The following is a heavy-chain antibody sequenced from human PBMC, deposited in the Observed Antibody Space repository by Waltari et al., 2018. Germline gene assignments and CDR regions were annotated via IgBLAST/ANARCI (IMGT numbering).Heavy chain of an antibody. CDR2: ISSRSTYI. D-gene: IGHD4-17*01. Sequence: EVQLVESGGGLAKPGGSLRLSCAASGFTFSSYSMKWVRQAPGKGLEWVSFISSRSTYIYYADSLKGRFTISRDNAKNSLYLQMNSLRADYTAVYYCARDEDGDYETGVFAYWGQGTLVTVSS. V-gene: IGHV3-21*01. CDR3: ARDEDGDYETGVFAY. CDR1: GFTFSSYS. J-gene: IGHJ4*02.